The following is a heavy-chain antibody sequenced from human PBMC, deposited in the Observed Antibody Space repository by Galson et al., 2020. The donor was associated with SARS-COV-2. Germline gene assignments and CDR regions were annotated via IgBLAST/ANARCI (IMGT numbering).Heavy chain of an antibody. V-gene: IGHV4-31*03. Sequence: SETLSLTCTVSGGSISSGGYYWSSIRQHPGKGLEWIGHIYYSRSIYYNPSLKSRVTISVDTSKNQLSLKLSPVTAADTAVYYCARIKMASVREYCDFVRDVCGQGTTVTVSS. J-gene: IGHJ6*02. CDR1: GGSISSGGYY. CDR3: ARIKMASVREYCDFVRDV. CDR2: IYYSRSI. D-gene: IGHD3-10*01.